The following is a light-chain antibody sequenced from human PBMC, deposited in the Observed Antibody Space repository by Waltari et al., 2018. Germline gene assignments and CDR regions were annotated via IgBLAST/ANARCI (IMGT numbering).Light chain of an antibody. CDR3: QRYNSYPIT. CDR2: EAT. J-gene: IGKJ3*01. Sequence: DIQMTQSPSSLSASVGDRVTITCRASQSIGSWLAGYQQKPGKAPQLLIYEATSLESGVPSRFSASGSGTEFTLTISSLQPDDFATYYCQRYNSYPITFGPGTKVDI. V-gene: IGKV1-5*03. CDR1: QSIGSW.